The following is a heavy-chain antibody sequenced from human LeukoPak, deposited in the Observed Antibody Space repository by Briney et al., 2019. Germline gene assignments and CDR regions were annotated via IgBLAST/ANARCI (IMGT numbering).Heavy chain of an antibody. CDR2: IKQDGSEK. V-gene: IGHV3-7*03. CDR3: VKGTVNFDC. Sequence: GGSLRLSCAASGFTFSSYWMSWVRQAPGKGLEWVANIKQDGSEKYYVDSVKGRFTISRDNSKNTLYLQMNSLRAEDTALYYCVKGTVNFDCWGQGTLVAVSS. CDR1: GFTFSSYW. J-gene: IGHJ4*02. D-gene: IGHD4-11*01.